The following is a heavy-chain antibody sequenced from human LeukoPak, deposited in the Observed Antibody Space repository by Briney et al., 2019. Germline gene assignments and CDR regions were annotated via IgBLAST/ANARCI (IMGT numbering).Heavy chain of an antibody. J-gene: IGHJ5*02. CDR1: GFTLSRYW. CDR2: IKQDGSEK. D-gene: IGHD6-25*01. V-gene: IGHV3-7*01. Sequence: GGSLRLSCVASGFTLSRYWMSWVRQAPGKGLEWVANIKQDGSEKYYVDSVKGRFTTSRDNANNSLSLQMNSLRAEDTAVYYCARLAAPVTAGWFDPWGQGTLVTVSS. CDR3: ARLAAPVTAGWFDP.